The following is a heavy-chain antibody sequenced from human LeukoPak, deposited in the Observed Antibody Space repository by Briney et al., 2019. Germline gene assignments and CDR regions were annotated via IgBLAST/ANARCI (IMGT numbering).Heavy chain of an antibody. V-gene: IGHV6-1*01. CDR2: IYYRSTWYS. J-gene: IGHJ5*02. CDR1: GDSVSGGSAG. D-gene: IGHD3-10*01. CDR3: TGGGLVRGTLHWFDP. Sequence: SQTLSLTCAISGDSVSGGSAGWNWIRQSPSSGLEWLGRIYYRSTWYSDYAISLKSRITINPDTSRNQFSLQLNSVTHDDTAVYYCTGGGLVRGTLHWFDPWGQGTLVTVSS.